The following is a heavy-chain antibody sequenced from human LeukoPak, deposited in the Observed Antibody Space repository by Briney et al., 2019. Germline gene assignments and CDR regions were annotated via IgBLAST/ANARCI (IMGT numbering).Heavy chain of an antibody. CDR2: ISGSGNMI. Sequence: GGSLRLSCAASGFSISSYEMNWVRQAPGKGLEWVSYISGSGNMIYYADSVRGRFTISRDNAKNSLYPQMNSLRAEDTAVYYCARSYYYYYMDFWGNGTTVTISS. CDR3: ARSYYYYYMDF. V-gene: IGHV3-48*03. CDR1: GFSISSYE. J-gene: IGHJ6*03.